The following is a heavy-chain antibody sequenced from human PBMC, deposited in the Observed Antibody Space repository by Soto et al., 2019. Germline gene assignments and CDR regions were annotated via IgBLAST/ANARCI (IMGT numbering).Heavy chain of an antibody. CDR2: IIPIFGTA. CDR3: ARDRSYEQWLVHYY. V-gene: IGHV1-69*13. Sequence: SVKVSCKASGGTFSSYAISWVRRAPGQGLEWMGGIIPIFGTANYAQKFQGRVTITADESTSTAYMELSSLRSEDTAVYYCARDRSYEQWLVHYYWGQGTLVTVS. CDR1: GGTFSSYA. D-gene: IGHD6-19*01. J-gene: IGHJ4*02.